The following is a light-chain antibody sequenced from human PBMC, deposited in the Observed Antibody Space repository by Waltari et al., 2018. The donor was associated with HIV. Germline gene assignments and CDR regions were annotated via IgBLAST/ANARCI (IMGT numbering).Light chain of an antibody. V-gene: IGLV1-47*01. CDR3: AAWGNSLSLL. CDR1: SSNIGSNS. J-gene: IGLJ2*01. Sequence: QSVLTQPPSASGTPGQRVTITCSGSSSNIGSNSVYWYKQLRGTAPKLLLYRNNQRPSGVPDLFSGSKSGISASLAISGLRSEDEADYYCAAWGNSLSLLFGGGTKLTVL. CDR2: RNN.